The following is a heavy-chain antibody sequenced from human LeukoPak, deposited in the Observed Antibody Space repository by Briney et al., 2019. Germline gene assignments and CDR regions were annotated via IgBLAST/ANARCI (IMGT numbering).Heavy chain of an antibody. Sequence: SGGSLRLSCAASGFTFSSYAMSWVRQAPGKGLEWVSAISGSGGSTYYADSVKGRFTISRDNSKNTLYLQMNSLRAEDTAVYYCAKDLPAYYDFWSGYFYFDYWGQGTLVTVSS. CDR1: GFTFSSYA. CDR2: ISGSGGST. V-gene: IGHV3-23*01. CDR3: AKDLPAYYDFWSGYFYFDY. J-gene: IGHJ4*02. D-gene: IGHD3-3*01.